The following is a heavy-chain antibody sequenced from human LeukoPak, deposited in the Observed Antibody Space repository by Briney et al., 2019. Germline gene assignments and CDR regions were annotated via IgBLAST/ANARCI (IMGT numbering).Heavy chain of an antibody. CDR3: AKDFSTDISSSWFYYYYYGMDV. D-gene: IGHD6-13*01. CDR2: ISYDGSNK. J-gene: IGHJ6*02. Sequence: PGRSLRLSCAASGFTFSSYGMHWVRQAPGKGLEWVAVISYDGSNKYYADSVKGRFTISRDNSKNTLYLQMNSLRAEDTAVYYCAKDFSTDISSSWFYYYYYGMDVWGQGTTVTVSS. CDR1: GFTFSSYG. V-gene: IGHV3-30*18.